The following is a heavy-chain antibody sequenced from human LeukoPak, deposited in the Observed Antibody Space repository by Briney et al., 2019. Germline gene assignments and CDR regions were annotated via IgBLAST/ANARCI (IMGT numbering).Heavy chain of an antibody. CDR1: GFTFSSSP. J-gene: IGHJ4*02. Sequence: GGSLRLSCAASGFTFSSSPMSWVRQAPGKGLEWVSGISSSGGDTAYADSVKGRFTISRDSSKNTLYLQMNSLRAEDTAIYYCTRKNSGLNPFDLWGQGTVVTVSS. CDR3: TRKNSGLNPFDL. CDR2: ISSSGGDT. D-gene: IGHD4-23*01. V-gene: IGHV3-23*01.